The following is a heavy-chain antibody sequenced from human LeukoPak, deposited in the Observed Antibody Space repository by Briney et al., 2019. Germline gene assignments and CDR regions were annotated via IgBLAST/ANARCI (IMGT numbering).Heavy chain of an antibody. CDR3: VRCTFVLHKRCSAFDV. J-gene: IGHJ3*01. CDR2: ITTSSTYM. Sequence: GSLTLSCAASGFTFSAYNMNWVRRTPGKGLEWVSSITTSSTYMFYADSVKGRFTISRDNAKNSLFLQMNSLRAEDTAVYYCVRCTFVLHKRCSAFDVWGQGTMVTVSA. V-gene: IGHV3-21*01. D-gene: IGHD1-1*01. CDR1: GFTFSAYN.